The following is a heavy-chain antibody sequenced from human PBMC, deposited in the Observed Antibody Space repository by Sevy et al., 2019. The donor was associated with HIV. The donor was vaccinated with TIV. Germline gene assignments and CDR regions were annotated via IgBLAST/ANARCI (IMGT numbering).Heavy chain of an antibody. V-gene: IGHV3-30-3*01. CDR2: ISYDGSNK. CDR1: GFTFSSYA. Sequence: GGSLRLSCAASGFTFSSYAMHWVRQAPGKGLEWVAVISYDGSNKYYADSVKGRFTISRDNSKNTLYLKMNGLRAEDRAVYYCARDGGRQDIVVVEAAANYWFDPWGQGTLVTVSS. J-gene: IGHJ5*02. D-gene: IGHD2-15*01. CDR3: ARDGGRQDIVVVEAAANYWFDP.